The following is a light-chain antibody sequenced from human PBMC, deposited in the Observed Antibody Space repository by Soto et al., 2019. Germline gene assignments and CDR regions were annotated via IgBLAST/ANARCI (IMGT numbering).Light chain of an antibody. V-gene: IGKV1-5*03. CDR1: QSISSW. CDR3: QQYNSYWT. Sequence: DIQMTQSPSTLSASVGDRVTISCRASQSISSWLAWYQQKPGKAPKLLIYKASSLESGVPSRFSGSGSGTEFTLTNSSLQPDDLATYYCQQYNSYWTFGQGTKVEIK. J-gene: IGKJ1*01. CDR2: KAS.